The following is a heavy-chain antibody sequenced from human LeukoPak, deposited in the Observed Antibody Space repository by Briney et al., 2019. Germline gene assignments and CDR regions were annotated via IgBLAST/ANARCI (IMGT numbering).Heavy chain of an antibody. D-gene: IGHD5-12*01. CDR2: IYYSGGT. CDR3: ARDEYSGSGTFDY. Sequence: SQTLSLTCNVSGGSISSDGYYWTWIRQLPGKGLVWIGHIYYSGGTSYNPSLKSRVTISVDTSKNQFSLKLSSVTAADTAVYYCARDEYSGSGTFDYWGQGTLVTVSS. J-gene: IGHJ4*02. CDR1: GGSISSDGYY. V-gene: IGHV4-31*03.